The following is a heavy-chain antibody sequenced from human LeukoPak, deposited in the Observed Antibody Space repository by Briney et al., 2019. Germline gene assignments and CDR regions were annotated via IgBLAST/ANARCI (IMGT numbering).Heavy chain of an antibody. V-gene: IGHV4-34*01. J-gene: IGHJ3*02. CDR3: ASDPGVLYDPLDI. Sequence: SETLSLTCAVSGGSFSGYYWSWIRQPPGQGLEWMGEINHSGSTNYKPSLKSRVTISVDTSKHQFSLKLSPVTAADTAVYYCASDPGVLYDPLDIWGQGTMVTVSS. CDR2: INHSGST. D-gene: IGHD5/OR15-5a*01. CDR1: GGSFSGYY.